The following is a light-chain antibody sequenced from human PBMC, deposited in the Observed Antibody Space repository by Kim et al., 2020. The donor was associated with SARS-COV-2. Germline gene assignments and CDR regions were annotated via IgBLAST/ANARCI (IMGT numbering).Light chain of an antibody. CDR2: GAS. Sequence: DIQMTQSPSSLSASVGDTITINCRAGQNVLTYLNWYQQKRGKAPNLLIYGASTFHSGVPSRFSGNGSGTDFSLTISPLQAEDFATYYCQQSQPTSTWTFGQGTKVDIK. V-gene: IGKV1-39*01. J-gene: IGKJ1*01. CDR3: QQSQPTSTWT. CDR1: QNVLTY.